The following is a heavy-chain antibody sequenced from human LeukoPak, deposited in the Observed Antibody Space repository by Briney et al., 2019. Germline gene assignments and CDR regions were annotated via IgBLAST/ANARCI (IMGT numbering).Heavy chain of an antibody. Sequence: GGSLRLSCAASGFTFSSYAMSWVRQAPGKGLEWVSAISGSGGSTYYADSVKGRFTIPRDNSKNTLYLQMNSLRAEDTAVYYCAKTGDIVAVPAAKTFDYWGQGTLVTVSS. D-gene: IGHD2-2*01. CDR1: GFTFSSYA. CDR2: ISGSGGST. CDR3: AKTGDIVAVPAAKTFDY. J-gene: IGHJ4*02. V-gene: IGHV3-23*01.